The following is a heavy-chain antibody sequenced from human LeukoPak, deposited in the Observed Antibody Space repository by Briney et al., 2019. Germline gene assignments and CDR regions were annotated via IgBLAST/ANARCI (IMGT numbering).Heavy chain of an antibody. CDR2: INSDGSST. J-gene: IGHJ3*02. D-gene: IGHD4-17*01. CDR3: AREGYGDLAFDI. V-gene: IGHV3-74*01. CDR1: GFTFSSYW. Sequence: GGSLRLSCAASGFTFSSYWMHWVRQAPGKGLVWVSRINSDGSSTSYADSVKGRFTISRDNAKNTLYLQMNSLRAEDTAVYYCAREGYGDLAFDIWGQGTMVTVSS.